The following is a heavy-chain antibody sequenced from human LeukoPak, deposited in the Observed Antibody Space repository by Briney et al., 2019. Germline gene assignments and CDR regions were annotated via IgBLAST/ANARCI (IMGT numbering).Heavy chain of an antibody. CDR2: ISGSGGST. D-gene: IGHD6-13*01. CDR3: AKEPGIAAAGTGFYGY. V-gene: IGHV3-23*01. J-gene: IGHJ4*02. Sequence: GGSLRLSCAASGFTFSSYAMSWVRQAPGKGLEWVSAISGSGGSTYYADSVKGRFTSSRDNSKNTLYLQMNSLRAEDTAVYYCAKEPGIAAAGTGFYGYWGQGTLVTVSS. CDR1: GFTFSSYA.